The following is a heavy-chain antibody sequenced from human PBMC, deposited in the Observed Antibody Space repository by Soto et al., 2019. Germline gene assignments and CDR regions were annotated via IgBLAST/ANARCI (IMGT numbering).Heavy chain of an antibody. D-gene: IGHD6-13*01. Sequence: QVQLVESGGGLVKPGGSLRLSCTASGFDFGDYYMSWIRQAPGKGLEWVSYIDSDDGTTYYTDSVKGRFTISRDNAKNSLYLEITRLRVEGPGLYFCVRPYYSSSWCLFDRWGKGTLVTVSS. J-gene: IGHJ4*02. V-gene: IGHV3-11*01. CDR1: GFDFGDYY. CDR2: IDSDDGTT. CDR3: VRPYYSSSWCLFDR.